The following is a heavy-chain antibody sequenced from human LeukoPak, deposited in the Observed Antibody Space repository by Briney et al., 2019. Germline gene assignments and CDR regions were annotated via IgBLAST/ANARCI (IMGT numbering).Heavy chain of an antibody. Sequence: GGSLRLSCAASGFTFSSYEMNWVRQAPGKGLEWVSYISSSGSTIYYADSVKGRFTISRDNAKNSLYLQMNSLRAEDTAVYYCARESEMATLSDAFDIWGQGTMVTVSS. CDR3: ARESEMATLSDAFDI. D-gene: IGHD5-24*01. CDR2: ISSSGSTI. J-gene: IGHJ3*02. V-gene: IGHV3-48*03. CDR1: GFTFSSYE.